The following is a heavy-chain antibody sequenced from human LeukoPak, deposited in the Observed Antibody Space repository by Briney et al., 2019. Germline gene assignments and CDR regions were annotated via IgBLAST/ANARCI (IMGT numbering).Heavy chain of an antibody. CDR2: ISPNTGGT. V-gene: IGHV1-2*02. Sequence: ASVKVSCKASAYSLTDHYVHWVRQAPGEGLEWMGWISPNTGGTIYAQKFQGRVTMTRDTSIITAYMGLSKLRSDDTAFYYCAREVGSGTFDIWGQGTMVTVSS. CDR1: AYSLTDHY. J-gene: IGHJ3*02. CDR3: AREVGSGTFDI. D-gene: IGHD6-25*01.